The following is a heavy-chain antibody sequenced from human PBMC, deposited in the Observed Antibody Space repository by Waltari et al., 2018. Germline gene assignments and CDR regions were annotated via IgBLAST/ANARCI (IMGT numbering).Heavy chain of an antibody. J-gene: IGHJ4*02. V-gene: IGHV4-4*02. CDR3: ARDRGRGIYLDS. D-gene: IGHD2-15*01. CDR2: VQGSGRT. Sequence: QLQLQESGPGLVKPSGTLSLPCVVSGDSMSSTDWWSWVRQSPEKGLEWIGQVQGSGRTNYNPSFASRVSVSVDTSTNQFSLKVTSATVADTAVYFCARDRGRGIYLDSWGQGVLVTVSP. CDR1: GDSMSSTDW.